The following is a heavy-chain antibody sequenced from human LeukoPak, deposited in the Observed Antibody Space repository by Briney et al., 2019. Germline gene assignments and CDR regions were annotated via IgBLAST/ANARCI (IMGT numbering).Heavy chain of an antibody. J-gene: IGHJ6*03. V-gene: IGHV1-46*01. CDR3: ARSSGRSPNRDYMDV. CDR2: INPSGGST. CDR1: GYTFTSYY. D-gene: IGHD1-14*01. Sequence: ASVKVSGKASGYTFTSYYMHWVRQSPGQGLEWMGIINPSGGSTSYAQKFQGRVTMTRDTSPSTVYMELSSLRSEDTAVYYCARSSGRSPNRDYMDVWGKGTTVTISS.